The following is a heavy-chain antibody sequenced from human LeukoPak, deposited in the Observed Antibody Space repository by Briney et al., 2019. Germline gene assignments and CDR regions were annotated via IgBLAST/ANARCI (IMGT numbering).Heavy chain of an antibody. CDR1: GFNFNNYG. CDR2: IRYDESDI. D-gene: IGHD2-15*01. CDR3: ASADLGDCSGGSCYYYYGMDV. Sequence: GGSLRLSCTASGFNFNNYGLHWVRQAPGKGLEWLTFIRYDESDIYYADSVKGRFTISRDNAKNSLYLQMNSLRAEDTAVYYCASADLGDCSGGSCYYYYGMDVWGQGTTVTVSS. V-gene: IGHV3-30*02. J-gene: IGHJ6*02.